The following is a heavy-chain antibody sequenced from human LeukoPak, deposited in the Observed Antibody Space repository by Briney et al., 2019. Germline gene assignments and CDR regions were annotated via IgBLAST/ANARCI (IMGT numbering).Heavy chain of an antibody. Sequence: SETLSLTCAVYGGSLSGYYWSWIRQPPGKGLEWIGEINHSGSTNYNPSLKSRVTISVDTSKNQFSLKLSSVTAADTAVYYCARKSVDYYDSSGYYLGGWFDPWGQGTLVTVSS. D-gene: IGHD3-22*01. V-gene: IGHV4-34*01. CDR2: INHSGST. CDR1: GGSLSGYY. J-gene: IGHJ5*02. CDR3: ARKSVDYYDSSGYYLGGWFDP.